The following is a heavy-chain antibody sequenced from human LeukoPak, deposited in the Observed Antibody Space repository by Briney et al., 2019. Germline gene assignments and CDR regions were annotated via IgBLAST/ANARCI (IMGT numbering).Heavy chain of an antibody. CDR2: ISSSSSYI. Sequence: GGSLRLSCAASGFTFSSYSMNWVRQAPGKGLEWVSSISSSSSYIYYADSVKGRFTISRDNAKNSLYLQMNSLRAEGTAVYYCARDGYNQGHFDYWGQGTLVTVS. J-gene: IGHJ4*02. CDR1: GFTFSSYS. D-gene: IGHD5-24*01. V-gene: IGHV3-21*01. CDR3: ARDGYNQGHFDY.